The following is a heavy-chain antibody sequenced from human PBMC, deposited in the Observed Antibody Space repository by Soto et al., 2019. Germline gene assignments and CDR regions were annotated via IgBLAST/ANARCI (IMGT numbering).Heavy chain of an antibody. J-gene: IGHJ3*02. CDR3: ARGGGVGVAGSAAFDM. CDR1: GYPVTAYY. CDR2: INPATGAA. D-gene: IGHD3-3*01. V-gene: IGHV1-2*02. Sequence: QLHLVQSGAVVKKPGASVTVSCSASGYPVTAYYMHWVRQAPGRGLEWMGGINPATGAAKYTQTFQGRVTMTREPSKSTVFMELSGLTSEDTAVFYCARGGGVGVAGSAAFDMWGQGTLVTVSS.